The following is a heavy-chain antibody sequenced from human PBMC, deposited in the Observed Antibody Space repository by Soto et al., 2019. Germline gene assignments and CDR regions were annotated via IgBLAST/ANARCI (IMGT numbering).Heavy chain of an antibody. D-gene: IGHD3-16*02. V-gene: IGHV2-5*02. Sequence: SGPTLVNPTQTLTLTCTFSGFSLTTRGVGVGWIRQAPGKALEWLSIIYWDDDRRYNPSLNSRLAITKDTSRNQVVLTMTTLDPVDTATYYCAHIMITYGGVIGPDAFENWGQGTMVTVS. CDR1: GFSLTTRGVG. CDR3: AHIMITYGGVIGPDAFEN. J-gene: IGHJ3*02. CDR2: IYWDDDR.